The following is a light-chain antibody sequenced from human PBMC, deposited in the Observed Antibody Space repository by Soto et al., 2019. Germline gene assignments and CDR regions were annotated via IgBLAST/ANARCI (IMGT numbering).Light chain of an antibody. V-gene: IGKV3-15*01. CDR3: QHYTNWPLT. CDR2: GAS. CDR1: HSVSSR. J-gene: IGKJ4*01. Sequence: EIVTTQSPATLSVSPGERVTLSCRASHSVSSRLAWYQEKPGQAPRLLIYGASTRATGLPARFSGSGSGTEFTLTISSLQSEDFAVYYCQHYTNWPLTFGGGTKVEIK.